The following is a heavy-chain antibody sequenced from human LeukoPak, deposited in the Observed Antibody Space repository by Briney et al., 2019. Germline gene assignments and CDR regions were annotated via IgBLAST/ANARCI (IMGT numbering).Heavy chain of an antibody. Sequence: GESLKISCKVSGYSFTSYWIGWVRQMPGKGLEWMASIYPGDSDTRYSPSFQGQVTISADKSISTAYLQWSSLKASDTAMYYCARHSYDSSGYYKMNFDYWGQGTLVTVSS. D-gene: IGHD3-22*01. CDR1: GYSFTSYW. J-gene: IGHJ4*02. CDR3: ARHSYDSSGYYKMNFDY. V-gene: IGHV5-51*01. CDR2: IYPGDSDT.